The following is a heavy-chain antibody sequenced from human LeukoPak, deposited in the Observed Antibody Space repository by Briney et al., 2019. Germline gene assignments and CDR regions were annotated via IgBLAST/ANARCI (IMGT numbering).Heavy chain of an antibody. CDR3: ASRGFWSGYSPRYFQH. J-gene: IGHJ1*01. Sequence: SETLSLTCAVYGGSFSGYYWSWIRQPPGKGLEWIGEINHSGSTNYNPSLKSRVTISVDTSKNQFSLKLSSVTAADTAVYYCASRGFWSGYSPRYFQHWGQGTLVTVSS. V-gene: IGHV4-34*01. CDR2: INHSGST. D-gene: IGHD3-3*01. CDR1: GGSFSGYY.